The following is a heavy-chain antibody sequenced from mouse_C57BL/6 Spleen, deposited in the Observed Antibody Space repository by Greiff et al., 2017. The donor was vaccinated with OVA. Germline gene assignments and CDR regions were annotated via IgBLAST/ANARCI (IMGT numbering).Heavy chain of an antibody. V-gene: IGHV1-85*01. CDR1: GYTFTSYV. J-gene: IGHJ4*01. CDR3: ARPYYDYDVYAMDY. CDR2: IYPRDGST. Sequence: QVQLQQSGPELVKPGASVKLSCKASGYTFTSYVINWVKQRPGQGLEWIGWIYPRDGSTKYNEKFKGKATLTVDTSSSTAYMELHSLTSEDSAVYFYARPYYDYDVYAMDYWGQGTSVTVSS. D-gene: IGHD2-4*01.